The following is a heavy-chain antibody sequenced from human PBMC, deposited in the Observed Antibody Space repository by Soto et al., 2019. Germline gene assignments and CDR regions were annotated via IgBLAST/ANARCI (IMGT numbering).Heavy chain of an antibody. D-gene: IGHD3-16*01. CDR1: GFTFGDYA. Sequence: GGSLRLSCTASGFTFGDYAMIWFRQAPGKGLEWVGFITSKRYGGTTEYAASVKGRFTISRDDSKSIAYLQMNSLKIDDTAVYHCSRVPRNNGGAPLDYWGQGTLVTVSS. CDR3: SRVPRNNGGAPLDY. CDR2: ITSKRYGGTT. J-gene: IGHJ4*02. V-gene: IGHV3-49*03.